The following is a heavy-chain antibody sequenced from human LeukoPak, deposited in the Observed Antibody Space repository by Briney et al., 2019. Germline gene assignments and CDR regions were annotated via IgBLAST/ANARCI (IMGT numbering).Heavy chain of an antibody. J-gene: IGHJ4*02. V-gene: IGHV3-23*01. CDR1: GFTFSSYA. D-gene: IGHD3-10*01. CDR2: ISISGVSA. CDR3: AKRDSGSYFDY. Sequence: GGSLRLSCAAAGFTFSSYAMSWVRQAPGKGLEWVSAISISGVSAYYADSVKGRFTISRDNSKNTLYLQMNSLRAEDTAVYYCAKRDSGSYFDYWGQGTLVTVSS.